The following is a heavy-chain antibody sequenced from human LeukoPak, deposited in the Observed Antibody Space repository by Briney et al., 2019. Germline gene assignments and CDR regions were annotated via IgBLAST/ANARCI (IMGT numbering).Heavy chain of an antibody. CDR1: GFIFSDHY. J-gene: IGHJ5*02. CDR3: ARAPSAGSWFDT. Sequence: GGSLRLSCAASGFIFSDHYMDWVRQAPGKGLEWVARIRKKANSYSTEYAASVKGTFTISRDDSSNSMCLQMNSLRTEDTAVYFWARAPSAGSWFDTWGQGTLFTVSS. D-gene: IGHD3-10*01. CDR2: IRKKANSYST. V-gene: IGHV3-72*01.